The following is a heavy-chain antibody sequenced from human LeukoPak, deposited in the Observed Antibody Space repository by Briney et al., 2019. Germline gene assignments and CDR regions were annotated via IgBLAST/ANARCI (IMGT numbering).Heavy chain of an antibody. CDR2: TSYDGSKQ. Sequence: GGSLRLSCAASGFTFSTYTIHWVRQAPGKGLEWVAVTSYDGSKQYYADSVKGRFTISRDNSKNTLSLQMNSLRPEDTAVYSCAREIKIAIGRRGPFDIWGQGTMVTVSS. CDR1: GFTFSTYT. V-gene: IGHV3-30*04. J-gene: IGHJ3*02. D-gene: IGHD2-21*01. CDR3: AREIKIAIGRRGPFDI.